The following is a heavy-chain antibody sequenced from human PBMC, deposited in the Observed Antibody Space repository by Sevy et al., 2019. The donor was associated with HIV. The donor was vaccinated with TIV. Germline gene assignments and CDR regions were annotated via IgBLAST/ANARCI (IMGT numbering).Heavy chain of an antibody. CDR1: GFTFGDYC. CDR2: LKSDVYGGTV. D-gene: IGHD6-13*01. J-gene: IGHJ4*02. V-gene: IGHV3-49*04. CDR3: TRWKAAQSIFDY. Sequence: GVSLRLSCTASGFTFGDYCMSWVRQAPGKGLEWVAFLKSDVYGGTVDHAASVRGRFVISRDDSKTIAYLQMNDLKTEYTGVYYCTRWKAAQSIFDYWGQGALVTVSS.